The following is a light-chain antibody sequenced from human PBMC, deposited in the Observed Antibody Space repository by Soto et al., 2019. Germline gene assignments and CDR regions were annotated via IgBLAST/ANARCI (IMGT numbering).Light chain of an antibody. CDR2: GAS. CDR3: QQYGSSPMYT. V-gene: IGKV3-20*01. J-gene: IGKJ2*01. CDR1: QSVSSSY. Sequence: EIVLTQSPGTQSLSPGERATLSCRASQSVSSSYLAWYQQKPGQAPRLLIYGASGRATGIPDRFSGSGSGTDFTLTISRLEPEDFAVYYCQQYGSSPMYTFGQGTKLEIK.